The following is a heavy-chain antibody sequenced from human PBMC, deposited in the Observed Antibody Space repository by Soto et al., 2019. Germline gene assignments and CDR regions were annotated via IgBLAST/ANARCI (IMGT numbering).Heavy chain of an antibody. CDR3: ARHPYNSTNVYYYGLDV. V-gene: IGHV3-11*01. CDR2: ISRSTNLI. CDR1: GFTFRDYF. Sequence: PGGSLRLSCAASGFTFRDYFMTWVRQAPGKGLEWVSFISRSTNLIYYADSVKGRFTVSRDNAKNSLYLQMNNLRVEDTALYYCARHPYNSTNVYYYGLDVWGQGTTVTVYS. D-gene: IGHD6-13*01. J-gene: IGHJ6*02.